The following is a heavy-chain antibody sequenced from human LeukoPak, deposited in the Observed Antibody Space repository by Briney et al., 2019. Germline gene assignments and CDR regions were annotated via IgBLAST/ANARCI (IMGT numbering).Heavy chain of an antibody. J-gene: IGHJ4*02. Sequence: ASVKGSCKASGYNFTGYYMHWGRQAPGQGLEWMGWINPNSGGTNYAQKFQGRVTMTRDTSISTAYMELSRLRSDDTAVYYCARAIEVLITMIDYWGQGTLVTVSS. CDR3: ARAIEVLITMIDY. V-gene: IGHV1-2*02. D-gene: IGHD3-22*01. CDR2: INPNSGGT. CDR1: GYNFTGYY.